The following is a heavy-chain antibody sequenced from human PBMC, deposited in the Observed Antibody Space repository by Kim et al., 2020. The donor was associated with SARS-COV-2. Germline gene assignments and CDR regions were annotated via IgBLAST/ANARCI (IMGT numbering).Heavy chain of an antibody. Sequence: SETLSLTCTVSGYSISSGYYWGWIRQPPGKGLEWIGSIHHSGSTYYNPSLKSRVTISVDTSKNQFSLKLSSVTAADTAVYYCAREVRGFDYWGQGTLVTVSS. D-gene: IGHD3-10*01. CDR1: GYSISSGYY. CDR2: IHHSGST. J-gene: IGHJ4*02. V-gene: IGHV4-38-2*02. CDR3: AREVRGFDY.